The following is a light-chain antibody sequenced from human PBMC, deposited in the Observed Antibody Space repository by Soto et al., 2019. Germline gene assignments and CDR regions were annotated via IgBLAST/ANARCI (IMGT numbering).Light chain of an antibody. CDR1: QSVSSY. Sequence: EIVLTQSPATLSLSPGERATLSCRASQSVSSYLAWYQQKPGQAPRLLIYDASNRATGIPARFSGSGSGTDFTLTISSLEPEDFAVYYCQQRSNWPRLTFGLGTRLEIK. J-gene: IGKJ5*01. V-gene: IGKV3-11*01. CDR3: QQRSNWPRLT. CDR2: DAS.